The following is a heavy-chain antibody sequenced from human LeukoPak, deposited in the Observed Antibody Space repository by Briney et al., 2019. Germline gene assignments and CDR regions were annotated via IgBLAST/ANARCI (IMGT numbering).Heavy chain of an antibody. CDR3: ARAKSSSNYDILTGYYPHWFDP. CDR2: IYYSGST. Sequence: SETLSLTCTVSGGSISSYYWSWIRQLPGKGLEWIGYIYYSGSTNYNPSLKSRVTISVDTSKNQFSLKLSSVTAADTAVYYCARAKSSSNYDILTGYYPHWFDPWGQGTLVTVSS. V-gene: IGHV4-59*01. D-gene: IGHD3-9*01. J-gene: IGHJ5*02. CDR1: GGSISSYY.